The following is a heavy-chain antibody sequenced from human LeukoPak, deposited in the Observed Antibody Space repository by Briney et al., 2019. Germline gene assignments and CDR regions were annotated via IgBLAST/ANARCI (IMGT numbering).Heavy chain of an antibody. V-gene: IGHV3-23*01. Sequence: PGGSLRLSCAASGFTFSSYAMSWVRQAPGKGLEWVSAISGSGGSTYYAGSVKGRFTISRDNSKNTLYLQMNSLRAEDTAVYYCAKDKVRSAGRHYYYMDVRGKGTTVTVSS. J-gene: IGHJ6*03. CDR2: ISGSGGST. D-gene: IGHD6-25*01. CDR3: AKDKVRSAGRHYYYMDV. CDR1: GFTFSSYA.